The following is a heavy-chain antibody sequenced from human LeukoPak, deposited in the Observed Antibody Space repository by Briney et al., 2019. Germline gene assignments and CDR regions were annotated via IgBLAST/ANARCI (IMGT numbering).Heavy chain of an antibody. CDR1: GGSISSYY. J-gene: IGHJ2*01. V-gene: IGHV4-34*01. D-gene: IGHD2-15*01. Sequence: LVKPSETLSLTCTVSGGSISSYYWSWIRQPPGKGLEWIGEINHSGSTNYNPSLKSRVTISVDTSKNQFSLKLSSVTAADTAVYYCARHSGILGPWYFDLWGRGTLVTVSS. CDR2: INHSGST. CDR3: ARHSGILGPWYFDL.